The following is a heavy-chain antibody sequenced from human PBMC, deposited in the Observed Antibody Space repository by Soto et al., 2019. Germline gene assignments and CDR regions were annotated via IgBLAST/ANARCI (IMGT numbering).Heavy chain of an antibody. CDR2: IYYSGYT. D-gene: IGHD6-19*01. CDR3: AKGNGWYYY. CDR1: GDSMTHNY. Sequence: SETLSLTCSISGDSMTHNYWTWIRQPPGKGLEWIGYIYYSGYTDYNPSLKSRVTIAIDTSKNQFSLKLNSVTAADTAVYYCAKGNGWYYYWGKGTLVTVS. V-gene: IGHV4-59*01. J-gene: IGHJ4*02.